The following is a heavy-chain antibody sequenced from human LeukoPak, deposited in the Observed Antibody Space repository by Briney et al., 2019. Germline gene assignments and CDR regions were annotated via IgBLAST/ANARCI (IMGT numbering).Heavy chain of an antibody. Sequence: ASVKVSCKVSGYTLTELSMHWVRQAPGKGLEWMGGFDPEDGETIYAQKFQGRVTMTEDTSTDTAYMELSSLRSEDTAVYYCAAGYYDSSGYYYWGQGTLVTVSS. V-gene: IGHV1-24*01. CDR1: GYTLTELS. CDR2: FDPEDGET. D-gene: IGHD3-22*01. CDR3: AAGYYDSSGYYY. J-gene: IGHJ4*02.